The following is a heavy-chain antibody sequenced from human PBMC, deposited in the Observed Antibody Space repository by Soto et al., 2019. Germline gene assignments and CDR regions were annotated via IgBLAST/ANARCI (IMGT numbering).Heavy chain of an antibody. CDR3: ARNQPQRYCSGGTCRPAYGMDV. CDR1: GSSISSDSFY. Sequence: SETLSLTCTVSGSSISSDSFYWAWIRQPPGKGLEWIGIIYYSGDTYYNPSLAGRLTMSVDTSNQFSLTLRPVTAADTALYYCARNQPQRYCSGGTCRPAYGMDVWGQGTTVTVSS. V-gene: IGHV4-39*01. CDR2: IYYSGDT. J-gene: IGHJ6*02. D-gene: IGHD2-15*01.